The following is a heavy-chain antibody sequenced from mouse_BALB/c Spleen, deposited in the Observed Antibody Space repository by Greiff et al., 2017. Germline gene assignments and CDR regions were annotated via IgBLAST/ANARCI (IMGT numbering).Heavy chain of an antibody. J-gene: IGHJ3*02. CDR1: GYTFTSYW. CDR3: GRAGGEYDFGE. CDR2: INPSNGRT. V-gene: IGHV1S81*02. D-gene: IGHD2-14*01. Sequence: QVQLQQPGAELVKPGASVKLSCKASGYTFTSYWMHWVKQRPGQGLEWIGEINPSNGRTNYNETFKSKATLTVDKSSSTAYMQLSSLTSEDSAVYYGGRAGGEYDFGEWGQGGLGTVS.